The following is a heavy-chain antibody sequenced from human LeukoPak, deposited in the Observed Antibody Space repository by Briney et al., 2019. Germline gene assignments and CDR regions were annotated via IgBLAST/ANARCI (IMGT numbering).Heavy chain of an antibody. CDR3: ARDAYSSSWQAYFQH. Sequence: SETLSLTCTVSGGSISSYYWSWIRQPPGKGLEWIGYIYYSGSTNYNPSLKSRVTISVDTSKNQFSLKLSSVTAADTAVYYCARDAYSSSWQAYFQHWGQGTLVTVSS. D-gene: IGHD6-13*01. CDR1: GGSISSYY. CDR2: IYYSGST. J-gene: IGHJ1*01. V-gene: IGHV4-59*01.